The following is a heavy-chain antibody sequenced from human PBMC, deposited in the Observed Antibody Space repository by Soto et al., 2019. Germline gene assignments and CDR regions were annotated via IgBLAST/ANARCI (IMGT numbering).Heavy chain of an antibody. J-gene: IGHJ5*02. V-gene: IGHV1-8*01. CDR1: GYTFTSYD. CDR2: MNPNSGNT. D-gene: IGHD3-9*01. CDR3: ARGVHDILNGLFWFDP. Sequence: ASVKVSCKASGYTFTSYDINWVRQATGQGLEWMGWMNPNSGNTGYAQKFQGRVTMTRNTSISTAYMELSSLRSEDTAVYYCARGVHDILNGLFWFDPWGQGTLVTVSS.